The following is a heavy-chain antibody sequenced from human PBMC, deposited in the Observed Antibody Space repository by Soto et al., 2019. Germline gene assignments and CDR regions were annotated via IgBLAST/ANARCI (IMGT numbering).Heavy chain of an antibody. CDR2: IWYDGSNK. V-gene: IGHV3-33*01. D-gene: IGHD4-17*01. J-gene: IGHJ4*02. CDR1: GFTFSSYG. CDR3: AREGVTTIEALDY. Sequence: GGSLRLSCAASGFTFSSYGMHWVRQAPGKGLEWVAVIWYDGSNKYYADSVKGRFTISRDNSKNTLYLQMNSLRAEDTAVYYCAREGVTTIEALDYWGQGTLVTVSS.